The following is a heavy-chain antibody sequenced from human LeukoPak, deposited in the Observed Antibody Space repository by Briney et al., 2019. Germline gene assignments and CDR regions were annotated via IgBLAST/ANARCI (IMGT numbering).Heavy chain of an antibody. CDR1: GYTFTSYG. J-gene: IGHJ4*02. D-gene: IGHD3-22*01. CDR3: ARARGYYDSSGYYQTSHFDY. CDR2: NSAYNGNT. V-gene: IGHV1-18*01. Sequence: ASVTVSCKASGYTFTSYGISWVRQAPGQGLEWMGWNSAYNGNTNYAQKFQGRVTMTTDTSTSTAYMELRSLRSDDTAVYYCARARGYYDSSGYYQTSHFDYWGQGTLVTASS.